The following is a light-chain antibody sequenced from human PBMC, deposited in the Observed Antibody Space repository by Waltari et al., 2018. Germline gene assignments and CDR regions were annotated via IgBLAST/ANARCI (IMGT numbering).Light chain of an antibody. Sequence: DTQLSQFPSTLAASVGDRVTITCRAREAINKWLAWYQQKPGKAPKVLIYDASTLQSGVPSRFSGSGSGTEFTLTIDSLQPDDFATYYCLQYFGTPRTFGQGTKLEIK. J-gene: IGKJ2*01. CDR1: EAINKW. CDR2: DAS. V-gene: IGKV1-5*01. CDR3: LQYFGTPRT.